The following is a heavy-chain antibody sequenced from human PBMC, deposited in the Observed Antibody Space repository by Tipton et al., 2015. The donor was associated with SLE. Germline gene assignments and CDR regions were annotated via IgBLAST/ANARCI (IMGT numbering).Heavy chain of an antibody. CDR3: ARETMGWLAFDY. CDR1: GFTFSTYA. CDR2: ISYDGSNK. V-gene: IGHV3-30*04. Sequence: SLRLSCAASGFTFSTYAMHWVRQAPGKGLEWVAVISYDGSNKYYTGSVKGRFTISRDNSKNTLYLQMNSLRAEDTAVYYCARETMGWLAFDYWDQGTLVTVSS. D-gene: IGHD3-10*01. J-gene: IGHJ4*02.